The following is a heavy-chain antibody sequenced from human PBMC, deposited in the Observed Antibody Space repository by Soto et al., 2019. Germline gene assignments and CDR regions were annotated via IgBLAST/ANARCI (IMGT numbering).Heavy chain of an antibody. V-gene: IGHV4-59*12. D-gene: IGHD2-15*01. Sequence: SGTLSLTCTVPGGSSSRYYWSWIRQPPGKGLEWIGYIYYSGSTNYNPSLKSRVTISVDKSKNQFSLKLSSVTAADTAVYYCARDKRVVAAPYNWFDPWGQGTLVTVSS. CDR1: GGSSSRYY. CDR2: IYYSGST. CDR3: ARDKRVVAAPYNWFDP. J-gene: IGHJ5*02.